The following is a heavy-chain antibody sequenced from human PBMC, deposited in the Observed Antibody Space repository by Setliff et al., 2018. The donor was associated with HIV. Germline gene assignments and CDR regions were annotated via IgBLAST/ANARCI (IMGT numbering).Heavy chain of an antibody. CDR3: ARGGNYYYYYYMDV. Sequence: LSLTCSVSGGSISSGGYYWSWIRQHPGKGLEWIGYIYYSGSTYYNPSLKSRVTISVDTSKNQFSLKLSSVTAADTAVYYCARGGNYYYYYYMDVWGKGTTVTVPS. J-gene: IGHJ6*03. CDR2: IYYSGST. V-gene: IGHV4-31*03. CDR1: GGSISSGGYY.